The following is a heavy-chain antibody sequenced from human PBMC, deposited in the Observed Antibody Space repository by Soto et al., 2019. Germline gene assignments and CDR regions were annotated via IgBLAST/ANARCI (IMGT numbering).Heavy chain of an antibody. CDR2: INHSGST. CDR1: GGSFSGYY. J-gene: IGHJ6*02. Sequence: SETLSLTCAVYGGSFSGYYWSWIRQPPGKGLEWIGEINHSGSTNYNPSLKSRVTISVDTSKNQFSLKLSSVTAADTAVYYCARDPKYYYGSGSYYEDYYYYGMDVWGQGTTVTVSS. V-gene: IGHV4-34*01. CDR3: ARDPKYYYGSGSYYEDYYYYGMDV. D-gene: IGHD3-10*01.